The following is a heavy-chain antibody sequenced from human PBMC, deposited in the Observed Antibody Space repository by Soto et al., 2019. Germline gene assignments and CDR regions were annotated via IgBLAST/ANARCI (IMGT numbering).Heavy chain of an antibody. V-gene: IGHV4-59*01. CDR1: GGSISSYY. J-gene: IGHJ3*02. CDR3: ASWTTVTTERFDVFDS. CDR2: IYYSGST. Sequence: SETLSLTCTVSGGSISSYYWSWIRQPPGKGLEWIGYIYYSGSTNYNPSLKSRVTISVDTSKNQFSLKLSSVTAADTVVYYCASWTTVTTERFDVFDSSTRRTTVTVSS. D-gene: IGHD4-17*01.